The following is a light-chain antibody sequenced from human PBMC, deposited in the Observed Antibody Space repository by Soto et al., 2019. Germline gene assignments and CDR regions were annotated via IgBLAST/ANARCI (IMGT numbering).Light chain of an antibody. Sequence: IVLTQSPGTLSLSPGERATLSCRASQSVSSNYLAWYQQKPGQAPRLLIYGASSRATANPDRFSGSGSGSDFTLTISRLEPEDFAVYYCQQYGSSPWAFGQGTKVEIK. J-gene: IGKJ1*01. CDR3: QQYGSSPWA. CDR2: GAS. CDR1: QSVSSNY. V-gene: IGKV3-20*01.